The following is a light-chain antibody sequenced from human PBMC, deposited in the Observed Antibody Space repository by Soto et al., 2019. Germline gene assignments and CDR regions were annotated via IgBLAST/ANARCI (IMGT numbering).Light chain of an antibody. CDR2: EVS. CDR1: SSDIGVYNC. CDR3: SSYAGSNNLYV. J-gene: IGLJ1*01. V-gene: IGLV2-8*01. Sequence: QSVLTQPPSTSGSPGQSVTISCTGTSSDIGVYNCVSWYQQHPGKAPKLMIYEVSKRPSGVPDRFSGSKSGNTASLTVSGLQAEDEADYYCSSYAGSNNLYVFGTGTKVTVL.